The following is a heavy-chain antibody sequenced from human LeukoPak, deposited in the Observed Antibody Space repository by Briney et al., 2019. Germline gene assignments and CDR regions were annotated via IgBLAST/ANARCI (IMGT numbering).Heavy chain of an antibody. Sequence: GGSLRLSCAASGFTFSTYWMHWVRQTPGKGLVWVSRANSDGSSTDYADSVKGRFTISRDNAKNTLYLQMNSLRAEDTAVYYCARDRYSNYLDWFDPWGQGTLVTVSS. D-gene: IGHD4-11*01. CDR1: GFTFSTYW. V-gene: IGHV3-74*01. CDR2: ANSDGSST. J-gene: IGHJ5*02. CDR3: ARDRYSNYLDWFDP.